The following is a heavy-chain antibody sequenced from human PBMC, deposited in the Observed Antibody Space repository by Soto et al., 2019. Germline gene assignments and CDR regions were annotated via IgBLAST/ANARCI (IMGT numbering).Heavy chain of an antibody. J-gene: IGHJ4*02. D-gene: IGHD1-1*01. CDR3: AKRGRGNNWFFDY. V-gene: IGHV3-23*01. CDR1: GFTFSDYA. Sequence: GGSLRLSCSASGFTFSDYAMYWVRQAPGQGLDWVSSISDSGYNTYYADSVWGRFTISRDNSKDTLYLQMNSLRAEDTALYYCAKRGRGNNWFFDYWGQGTLVTVSS. CDR2: ISDSGYNT.